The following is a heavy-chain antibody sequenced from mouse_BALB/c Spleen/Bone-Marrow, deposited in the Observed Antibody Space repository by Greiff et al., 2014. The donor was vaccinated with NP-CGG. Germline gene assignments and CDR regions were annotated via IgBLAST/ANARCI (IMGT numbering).Heavy chain of an antibody. Sequence: EVHLVESGPELVKPGASVKMSCKASGYTFTSYVMHWVKQKPGQGLEWIGHINPYNDGTKYNEKFKGKATLTSDKSSSTAYMELSSLTSEDSAVYYCARDGDYDWSAYWGQGTLVTVSA. CDR1: GYTFTSYV. D-gene: IGHD2-4*01. J-gene: IGHJ3*01. CDR3: ARDGDYDWSAY. V-gene: IGHV1-14*01. CDR2: INPYNDGT.